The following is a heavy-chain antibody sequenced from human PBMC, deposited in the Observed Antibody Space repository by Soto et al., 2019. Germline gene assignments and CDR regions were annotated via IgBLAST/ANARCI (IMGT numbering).Heavy chain of an antibody. D-gene: IGHD4-17*01. J-gene: IGHJ5*02. Sequence: ASVKVSCKASGYTFTSYGISWVRQAPGQGLEWMGWISAYNGNTNYAQKLQGRVTMTTDTSTSTAYMELRSLRSDDTAVYYCERDRYGDYVNWFDPWGQGTLVTVSS. V-gene: IGHV1-18*01. CDR2: ISAYNGNT. CDR1: GYTFTSYG. CDR3: ERDRYGDYVNWFDP.